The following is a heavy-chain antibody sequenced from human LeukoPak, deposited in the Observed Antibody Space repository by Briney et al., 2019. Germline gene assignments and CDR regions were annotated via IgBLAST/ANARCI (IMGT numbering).Heavy chain of an antibody. J-gene: IGHJ4*02. CDR3: ARLGDLQLTSMAPRGYFNY. CDR1: GYNFATYW. V-gene: IGHV5-51*01. CDR2: IYADDSDT. D-gene: IGHD5-18*01. Sequence: GESLKISCKGSGYNFATYWIAWVRQTPGKGLEWMGIIYADDSDTRYSPTFQGQVTISVDKSISTAYLQWSSLKASDTAMYYCARLGDLQLTSMAPRGYFNYWGQGTLVTVSS.